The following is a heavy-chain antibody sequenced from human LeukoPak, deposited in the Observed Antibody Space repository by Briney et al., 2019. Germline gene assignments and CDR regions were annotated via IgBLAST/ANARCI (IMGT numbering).Heavy chain of an antibody. V-gene: IGHV3-33*01. D-gene: IGHD5-18*01. Sequence: GGSLRLSCAASGFTFSSYGMHWVRQAPGKGLEWVAVIWYDGSNKYYADSVKGRFTISRDNSKNTLYLQMNSLRAEDTAVYYCARAPPDTAMAVFDYWGQGTLVTVSS. CDR3: ARAPPDTAMAVFDY. CDR1: GFTFSSYG. CDR2: IWYDGSNK. J-gene: IGHJ4*02.